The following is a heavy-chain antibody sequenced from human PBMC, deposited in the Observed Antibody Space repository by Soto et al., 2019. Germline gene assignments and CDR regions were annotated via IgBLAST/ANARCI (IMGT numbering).Heavy chain of an antibody. CDR3: ARDSSKKSYGDYYFDY. D-gene: IGHD4-17*01. Sequence: GGSLRLSCAASGFTFSSYWMSWVRQAPGKGLEWVANIKQDGSEKYYVDSVKGRFTISRDNAKNSLYLQMNSLRAEDTAVYYCARDSSKKSYGDYYFDYWGQGTLVTVSS. V-gene: IGHV3-7*01. CDR1: GFTFSSYW. J-gene: IGHJ4*02. CDR2: IKQDGSEK.